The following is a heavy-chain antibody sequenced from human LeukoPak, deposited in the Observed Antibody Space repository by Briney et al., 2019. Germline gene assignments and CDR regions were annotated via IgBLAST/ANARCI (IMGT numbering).Heavy chain of an antibody. CDR1: GYSFTSYW. Sequence: GESLKISCKGSGYSFTSYWICWVRQMPGKGLEWVGIIYPDDSDTRYSPSFQDQVIISADKSISTAYLQWSSLKASDTAMYYCARHYPGGDYFIDYWGQGTLVTVSS. J-gene: IGHJ4*02. D-gene: IGHD4-17*01. CDR3: ARHYPGGDYFIDY. CDR2: IYPDDSDT. V-gene: IGHV5-51*01.